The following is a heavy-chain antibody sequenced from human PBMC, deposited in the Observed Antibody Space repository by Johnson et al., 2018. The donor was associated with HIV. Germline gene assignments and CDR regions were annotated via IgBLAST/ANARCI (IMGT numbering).Heavy chain of an antibody. Sequence: EVQLVESGGGLVQPGGSLRLSCASSGFTSSSYWMHWVRQAPGKGLLWVSRIDTDGSSTSYADSVKGRFTISRDNAKNTLYLQMNSLRAADTAVYYCARAAYYYDTSGYYGAFDIWGQGTMVSVSS. CDR1: GFTSSSYW. J-gene: IGHJ3*02. CDR3: ARAAYYYDTSGYYGAFDI. D-gene: IGHD3-22*01. V-gene: IGHV3-74*01. CDR2: IDTDGSST.